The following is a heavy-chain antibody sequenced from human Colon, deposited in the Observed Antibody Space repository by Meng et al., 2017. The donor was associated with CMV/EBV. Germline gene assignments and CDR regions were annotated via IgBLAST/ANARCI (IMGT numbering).Heavy chain of an antibody. CDR2: ISLGDGIT. CDR3: TREPADTGCFDY. CDR1: GYTFTGYY. D-gene: IGHD5-18*01. V-gene: IGHV1-46*01. J-gene: IGHJ4*02. Sequence: CKSYGYTFTGYYFHWVRQAPGQGLEWMGLISLGDGITSYAQKFKGRVSVTRDTSSSTVYMGLSGLTSDDTAVYYCTREPADTGCFDYWGQGTLVTVSS.